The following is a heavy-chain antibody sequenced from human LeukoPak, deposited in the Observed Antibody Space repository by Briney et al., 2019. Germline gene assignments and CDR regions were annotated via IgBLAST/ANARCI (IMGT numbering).Heavy chain of an antibody. CDR1: GGSISSSNW. CDR2: IYHSGST. D-gene: IGHD3-16*01. J-gene: IGHJ5*02. Sequence: SETLSLTCAVSGGSISSSNWWSWVRQPPGKGLEWIGEIYHSGSTNYNPSLKSRVTISVDKSKNQFSLKLSSVTAADTAVYYCARGTPVPTSSNGVGGLHWFDPWGQGTLVTVSS. CDR3: ARGTPVPTSSNGVGGLHWFDP. V-gene: IGHV4-4*02.